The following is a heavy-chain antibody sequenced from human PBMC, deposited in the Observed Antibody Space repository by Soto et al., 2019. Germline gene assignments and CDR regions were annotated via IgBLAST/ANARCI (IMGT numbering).Heavy chain of an antibody. J-gene: IGHJ6*02. V-gene: IGHV3-53*01. D-gene: IGHD6-6*01. Sequence: EVQLVESGGGLIQPGGSLRLSCAASGFTVSSNYMSWVRQAPGKGLEWVAVISSGGRTYYADSVKGRFTIFRDNSKKKLYLQINSLRAEDTAVYYCARDRAARRHYYYYYGMDVWGQGTTVNVSS. CDR1: GFTVSSNY. CDR2: ISSGGRT. CDR3: ARDRAARRHYYYYYGMDV.